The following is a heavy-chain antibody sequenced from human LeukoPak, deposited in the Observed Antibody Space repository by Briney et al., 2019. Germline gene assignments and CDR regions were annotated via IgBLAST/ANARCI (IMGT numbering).Heavy chain of an antibody. V-gene: IGHV1-46*01. CDR2: INPSGGTT. J-gene: IGHJ4*02. D-gene: IGHD2-2*01. Sequence: ASVKVSCKTSGYTFTSYFMHWVRQAPGQGLEWMGIINPSGGTTNYAQKFQGRVTMTRDTSTSTVSMELSSLKSEDTAVYYCARDGGYCSTTSCYAFYWGQGTLVTVSS. CDR3: ARDGGYCSTTSCYAFY. CDR1: GYTFTSYF.